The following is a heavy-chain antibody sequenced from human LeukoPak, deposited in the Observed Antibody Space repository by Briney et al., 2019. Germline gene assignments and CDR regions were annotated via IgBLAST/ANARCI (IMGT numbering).Heavy chain of an antibody. CDR1: GFPFSNYA. Sequence: GGSLRLSCAASGFPFSNYAMSWVRQAPGKGLEWVSSLISSGAVTYYADSVKGRFTISRDNAKNTLCLQMNSLRAEDTAVYYCAREEWLRRGNWFDPWGQGTLVTVSS. V-gene: IGHV3-23*01. J-gene: IGHJ5*02. D-gene: IGHD5-12*01. CDR2: LISSGAVT. CDR3: AREEWLRRGNWFDP.